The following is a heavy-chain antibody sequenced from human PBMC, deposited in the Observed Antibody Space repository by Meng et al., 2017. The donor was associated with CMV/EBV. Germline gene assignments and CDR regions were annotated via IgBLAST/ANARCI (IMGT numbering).Heavy chain of an antibody. Sequence: SETLSLTCAVYGGSFSGYYWSWIRQPPGKGLEWIGEINHSGSTNYNPSLKSRVTISVDTSKNQFSLKLSSVTAADTAVYYCARDTIYCSITSCYGEGGLDVWGQGTTVTVSS. CDR2: INHSGST. V-gene: IGHV4-34*01. CDR3: ARDTIYCSITSCYGEGGLDV. D-gene: IGHD2-2*01. J-gene: IGHJ6*02. CDR1: GGSFSGYY.